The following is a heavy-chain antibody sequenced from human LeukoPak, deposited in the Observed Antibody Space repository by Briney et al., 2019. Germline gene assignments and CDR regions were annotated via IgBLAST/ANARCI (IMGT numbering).Heavy chain of an antibody. Sequence: SETLSLTCAVYGGSFSGYYWSWVRQPPGKGLEWMWEINHSGSTNYNPSLKSRGTISVDTSKNQFSLKLSSVTAADTAVYDCARDAFGIAARPYYMDVWGKGTTVTVSS. CDR3: ARDAFGIAARPYYMDV. CDR2: INHSGST. CDR1: GGSFSGYY. V-gene: IGHV4-34*01. D-gene: IGHD6-6*01. J-gene: IGHJ6*03.